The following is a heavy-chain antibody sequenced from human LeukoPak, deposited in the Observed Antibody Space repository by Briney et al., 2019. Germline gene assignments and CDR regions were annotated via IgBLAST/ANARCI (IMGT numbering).Heavy chain of an antibody. CDR2: IYSSGST. Sequence: SETLSLTCSVSGGSTSSGSSYCSWIRQPAGKGLEWIGRIYSSGSTDYNPSLRSRVTISVDMSKNQFSLKLSSVTAADTAVYYCARDAHSSGWTFFDYWGQGVLVTVSS. CDR3: ARDAHSSGWTFFDY. V-gene: IGHV4-61*02. J-gene: IGHJ4*02. D-gene: IGHD6-19*01. CDR1: GGSTSSGSSY.